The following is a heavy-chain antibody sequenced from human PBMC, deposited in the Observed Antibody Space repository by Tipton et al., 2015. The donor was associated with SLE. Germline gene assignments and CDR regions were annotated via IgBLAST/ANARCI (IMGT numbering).Heavy chain of an antibody. CDR1: GYRFTSYY. Sequence: QSGPEVKKPGASVKVSCKASGYRFTSYYMHWVRQAPGQGLEWMGIINPSGAYTSYAQKFQGRVTMARDTSTSTVYMELSSLRSEDTAVYYCAREIFGSFDYWGQGTLLTVSS. CDR3: AREIFGSFDY. D-gene: IGHD3-10*01. CDR2: INPSGAYT. V-gene: IGHV1-46*01. J-gene: IGHJ4*02.